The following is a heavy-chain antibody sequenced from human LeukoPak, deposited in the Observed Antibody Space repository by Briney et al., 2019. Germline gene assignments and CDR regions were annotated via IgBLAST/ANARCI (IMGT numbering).Heavy chain of an antibody. Sequence: GGSLRLSCAASGFTFSSYGMHWVRQAPGKGLEWVAVISYDGSNKYYADSVKGRFTISRDNSKNTLYLQMNSLRAEDTAVYYCAKDYGVYVGWFDPWGQGTLVTVSS. CDR1: GFTFSSYG. V-gene: IGHV3-30*18. CDR2: ISYDGSNK. J-gene: IGHJ5*02. CDR3: AKDYGVYVGWFDP. D-gene: IGHD4-17*01.